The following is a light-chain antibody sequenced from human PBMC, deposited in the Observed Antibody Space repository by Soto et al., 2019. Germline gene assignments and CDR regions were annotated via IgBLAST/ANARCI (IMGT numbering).Light chain of an antibody. Sequence: LSPVGIATISFRASQSVSSNNLAWYQQKPGQAPRLLIYGASSRATGIPDRFSGSGSGTAFARIRARSEVSDFPMNHCPGYHVLRTVGQGTRLEIK. CDR2: GAS. CDR1: QSVSSNN. J-gene: IGKJ5*01. CDR3: PGYHVLRT. V-gene: IGKV3-20*01.